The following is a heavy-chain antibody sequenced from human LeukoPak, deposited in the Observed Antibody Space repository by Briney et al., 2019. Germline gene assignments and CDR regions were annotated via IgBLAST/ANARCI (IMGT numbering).Heavy chain of an antibody. CDR3: ARGRLYYYDSSGYLLMDYFDY. J-gene: IGHJ4*02. D-gene: IGHD3-22*01. Sequence: GGSLRLSCAASGFTFDDYGMSWVRQAPGKGLEWASGINWNGGSTGYADSVKGRFTISRDNAKNSLYLQMNSLRAEDTALYYCARGRLYYYDSSGYLLMDYFDYWGQGTLVTVSP. V-gene: IGHV3-20*04. CDR1: GFTFDDYG. CDR2: INWNGGST.